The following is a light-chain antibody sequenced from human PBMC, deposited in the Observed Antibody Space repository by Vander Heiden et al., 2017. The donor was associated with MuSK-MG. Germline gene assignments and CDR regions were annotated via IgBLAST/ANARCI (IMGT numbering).Light chain of an antibody. Sequence: SSELTQDPAVSVALGQTVRITCQGDSLRSYYASWYQQKPGQAPVLVIYGKNNRHSGIPDRFSGSSSGNTASLTTTGAQAEEEADYYCNSRDSSGNHWVFGGGTKLTVL. CDR2: GKN. CDR1: SLRSYY. CDR3: NSRDSSGNHWV. V-gene: IGLV3-19*01. J-gene: IGLJ3*02.